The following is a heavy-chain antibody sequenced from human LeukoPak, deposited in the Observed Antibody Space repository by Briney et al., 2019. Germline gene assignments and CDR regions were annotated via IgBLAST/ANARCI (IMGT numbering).Heavy chain of an antibody. CDR1: GFTFSSYA. D-gene: IGHD4-17*01. CDR2: ISGSGGST. V-gene: IGHV3-23*01. J-gene: IGHJ6*03. CDR3: ARASTHLPDDYGDYALYYYYMDV. Sequence: PGGSLRLSCAASGFTFSSYAMSWVRQAPGKGLEWVSAISGSGGSTYYADSVKGRFTISRDNAKNSLYLQMNSLRAEDTAVYYCARASTHLPDDYGDYALYYYYMDVWGKGTTVTVSS.